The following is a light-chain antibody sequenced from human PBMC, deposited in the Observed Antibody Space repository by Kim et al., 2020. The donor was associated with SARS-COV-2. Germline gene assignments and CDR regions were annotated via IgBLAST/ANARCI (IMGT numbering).Light chain of an antibody. CDR2: DVS. V-gene: IGLV7-46*01. CDR1: TGDVTSGHF. CDR3: LLYYSGPRV. J-gene: IGLJ3*02. Sequence: QSVVTQEPSLTVSPGGTVTLTCASSTGDVTSGHFPYWFQQKPGQAPTTLIYDVSNKHSWTPARFSGSLLGGKAALTLSGAQPEDEAEYYCLLYYSGPRVFGGGTQLTVL.